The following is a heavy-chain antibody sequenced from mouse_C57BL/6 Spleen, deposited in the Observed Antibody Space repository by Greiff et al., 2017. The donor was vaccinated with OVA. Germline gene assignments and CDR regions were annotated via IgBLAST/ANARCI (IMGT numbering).Heavy chain of an antibody. V-gene: IGHV1-50*01. CDR2: IDPSDSYT. D-gene: IGHD2-2*01. J-gene: IGHJ2*01. CDR3: ARKGIYYGYDDY. CDR1: GYTFTSYW. Sequence: VQLQQPGAELVKPGASVKLSCKASGYTFTSYWMQWVKQRPGQGLEWIGEIDPSDSYTNYNQKFKGKATLTVDTSSSTAYMQLSSLTSEDSAVYYCARKGIYYGYDDYWGQGTTLTVSS.